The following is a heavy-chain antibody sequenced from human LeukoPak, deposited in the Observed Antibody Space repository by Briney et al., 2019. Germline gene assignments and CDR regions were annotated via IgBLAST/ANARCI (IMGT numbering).Heavy chain of an antibody. D-gene: IGHD1-26*01. CDR3: ARGPSGSFRQTFDY. CDR2: IIPIFGTA. Sequence: ASVKVSCKASGGTFISYAISWVRQATGQGLEWMGGIIPIFGTANYAQKFQGRVTITADESTSTAYMELSSLRSEDTAVYYCARGPSGSFRQTFDYWGQGTLVTVSS. CDR1: GGTFISYA. J-gene: IGHJ4*02. V-gene: IGHV1-69*13.